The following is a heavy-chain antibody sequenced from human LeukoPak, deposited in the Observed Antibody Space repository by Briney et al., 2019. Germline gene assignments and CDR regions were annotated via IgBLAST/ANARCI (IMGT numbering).Heavy chain of an antibody. CDR1: GFTFDDYG. CDR3: AREWEHTRHDAFDI. V-gene: IGHV3-21*01. Sequence: GGSLRLSCAASGFTFDDYGMSWVRQAPGKGLEWVSSISSSSSYIYYADSVKGRFTISRDNAKNSLYLQMNSLRAEDTAVYYCAREWEHTRHDAFDIWGQGTMVTVSS. D-gene: IGHD1-26*01. J-gene: IGHJ3*02. CDR2: ISSSSSYI.